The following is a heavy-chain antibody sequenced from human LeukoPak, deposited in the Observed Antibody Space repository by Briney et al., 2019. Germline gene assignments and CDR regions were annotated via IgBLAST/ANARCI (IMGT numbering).Heavy chain of an antibody. CDR3: ARDRSTYSSGWWGIDY. D-gene: IGHD6-19*01. V-gene: IGHV3-53*01. CDR1: GFTVSSNY. CDR2: IYSGGST. J-gene: IGHJ4*02. Sequence: GGSLRLSCAAAGFTVSSNYMSWVRQAPGKGREWVSVIYSGGSTYYADSVKGRFTISRDNSKNTLYLQMNSLRAEDTAVYYCARDRSTYSSGWWGIDYWGQGTLVTVSS.